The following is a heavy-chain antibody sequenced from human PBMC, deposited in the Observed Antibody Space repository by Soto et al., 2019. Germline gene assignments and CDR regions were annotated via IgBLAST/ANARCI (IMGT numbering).Heavy chain of an antibody. J-gene: IGHJ4*02. Sequence: SGPTQVKPTQTLTLTCTFSGCSLSTSGVGVGWIRQPPGKALEWLALIYWDDDKRYSPSLKSRLTITKDTSKNQVVLTMTNMDPVDTATFYCAHISVDIVATTPFAYWGQGTLVTVS. CDR2: IYWDDDK. CDR3: AHISVDIVATTPFAY. CDR1: GCSLSTSGVG. D-gene: IGHD5-12*01. V-gene: IGHV2-5*02.